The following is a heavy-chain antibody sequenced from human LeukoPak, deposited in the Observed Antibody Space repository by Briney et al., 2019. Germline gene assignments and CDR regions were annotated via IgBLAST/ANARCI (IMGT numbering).Heavy chain of an antibody. CDR1: GYTFTGYY. Sequence: PGASVKVSCKASGYTFTGYYMHWVRQAPGQGLEWMGWINPNSGGTNYAQKFQGRVTMTRDTSISTAYMELSRLRSDDTAVYYCARDDNYYDRSGYYPYYYYYGMEVWGPGTTVNVYS. CDR3: ARDDNYYDRSGYYPYYYYYGMEV. J-gene: IGHJ6*02. CDR2: INPNSGGT. V-gene: IGHV1-2*02. D-gene: IGHD3-22*01.